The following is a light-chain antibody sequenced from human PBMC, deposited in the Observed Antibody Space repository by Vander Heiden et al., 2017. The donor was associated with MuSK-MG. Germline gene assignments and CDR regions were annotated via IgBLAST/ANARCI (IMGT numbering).Light chain of an antibody. CDR1: QGISSY. CDR2: AAS. V-gene: IGKV1-8*01. Sequence: AIRITQSPSSFSASTGDRVTITCRASQGISSYLAWYQQKPGKAPKLLIYAASTLQSGVPSRFSGSGSGTDFTLTISCLQSEDFATYYCQQYYSYPQTFGHGTKVDIK. J-gene: IGKJ3*01. CDR3: QQYYSYPQT.